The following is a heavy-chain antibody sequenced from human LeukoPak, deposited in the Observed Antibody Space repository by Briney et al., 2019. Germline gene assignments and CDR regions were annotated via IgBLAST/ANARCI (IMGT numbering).Heavy chain of an antibody. J-gene: IGHJ6*02. CDR2: VSGSGLST. CDR3: AKAPTYYYGMDV. V-gene: IGHV3-23*01. Sequence: GGSLRLSCAASGFTFCSYAMSWVRQAPGEGLQWVSAVSGSGLSTYYADSVKGRFTISRDNSKNTLYLQMNSLSAEDTAVYYCAKAPTYYYGMDVWGQGTTVTVSS. CDR1: GFTFCSYA.